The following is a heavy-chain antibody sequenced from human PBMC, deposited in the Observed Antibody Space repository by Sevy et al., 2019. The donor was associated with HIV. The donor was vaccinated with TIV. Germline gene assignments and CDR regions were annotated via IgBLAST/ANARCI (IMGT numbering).Heavy chain of an antibody. Sequence: GGSLRLSCAASGFTFSNAWMSWVRQAPGKGLEWVGRIKSKTDGGTTDYAAPVKGRVTILRDDSKNTLYLQMNSLKTGDTAVYYCTTDPASGSYFWGQGTLVTVSS. D-gene: IGHD1-26*01. V-gene: IGHV3-15*01. CDR3: TTDPASGSYF. CDR1: GFTFSNAW. CDR2: IKSKTDGGTT. J-gene: IGHJ4*02.